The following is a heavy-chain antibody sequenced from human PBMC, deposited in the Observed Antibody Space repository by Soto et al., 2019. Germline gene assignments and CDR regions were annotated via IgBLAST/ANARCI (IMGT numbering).Heavy chain of an antibody. J-gene: IGHJ5*02. CDR3: VHPRSTVQIPPT. Sequence: PGGSLRLSCSASGFIFSMFSMHWVRQAPGKGLEYVSGISSNGDSTYYADSVKGRFTISRDNSKNTLYLQMSSLRAVDTAVYYCVHPRSTVQIPPTWGQGTLVTVSS. V-gene: IGHV3-64D*06. D-gene: IGHD4-17*01. CDR1: GFIFSMFS. CDR2: ISSNGDST.